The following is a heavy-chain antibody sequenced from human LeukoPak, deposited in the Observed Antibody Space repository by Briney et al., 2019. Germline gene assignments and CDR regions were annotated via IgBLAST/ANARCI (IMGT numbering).Heavy chain of an antibody. D-gene: IGHD6-13*01. J-gene: IGHJ5*02. Sequence: ASVKVSCKASGYTFTGYYMHWVRPAPGQGLEWMGWINPNSGGTNYAQKFQGRVTMTRDTSISTAYMELSRLRSDDTAVYYCARASSWYGWFDPWGQGTLVTVSS. V-gene: IGHV1-2*02. CDR3: ARASSWYGWFDP. CDR1: GYTFTGYY. CDR2: INPNSGGT.